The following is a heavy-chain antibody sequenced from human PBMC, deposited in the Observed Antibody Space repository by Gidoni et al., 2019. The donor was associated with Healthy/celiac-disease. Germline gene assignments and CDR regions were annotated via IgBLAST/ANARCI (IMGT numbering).Heavy chain of an antibody. CDR2: ISSSSSTI. CDR1: GFTFSSYS. V-gene: IGHV3-48*02. J-gene: IGHJ6*02. CDR3: ARDPAGDCSGGSCYGYYYYGMDV. Sequence: EVQLVESGGGLVQPGGSLRLSCAASGFTFSSYSMNWVRQAPGKGLEWVSYISSSSSTIYYADSVKGRFTISRDNAKNSLYLQMNSLRDEDTAVYYCARDPAGDCSGGSCYGYYYYGMDVWGQGTTVTVSS. D-gene: IGHD2-15*01.